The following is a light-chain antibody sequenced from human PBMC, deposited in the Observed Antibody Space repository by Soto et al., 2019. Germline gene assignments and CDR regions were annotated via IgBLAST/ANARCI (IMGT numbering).Light chain of an antibody. CDR2: GAS. Sequence: DIVLTQSPATLSLSPGERATLSCRASHSVSSYLAWYQQKPRQAPRPLIYGASSRATGIPDRFSGSGSGTDFTIPTSRLEPEDFAVYYCQQYGSSPRTFGQGTQLE. J-gene: IGKJ1*01. V-gene: IGKV3-20*01. CDR3: QQYGSSPRT. CDR1: HSVSSY.